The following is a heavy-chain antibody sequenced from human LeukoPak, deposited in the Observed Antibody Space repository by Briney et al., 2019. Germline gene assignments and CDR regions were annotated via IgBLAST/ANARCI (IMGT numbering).Heavy chain of an antibody. CDR1: GFTFSIYG. D-gene: IGHD3-22*01. J-gene: IGHJ4*02. V-gene: IGHV3-33*01. CDR3: ARAYYLDSSVTPDY. CDR2: IWYDGSNK. Sequence: GGSLRLSCAASGFTFSIYGMHWVRQAPGKGLEWVAPIWYDGSNKYYADSVKGRFTISRDNSKNTVYLQMNSLRAEDTAVYYCARAYYLDSSVTPDYWGQGTLVTVSS.